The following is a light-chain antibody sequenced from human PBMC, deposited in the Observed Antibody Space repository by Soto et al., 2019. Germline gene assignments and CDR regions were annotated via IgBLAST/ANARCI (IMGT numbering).Light chain of an antibody. V-gene: IGKV3-15*01. CDR1: QSVSSN. Sequence: EIVMTQSPATLSVSPGERATLSCRASQSVSSNLAWYQQKPGQVPRLLIYGASTRASGIPARVSGSGSGTECTLTISSLQSEDFAVYYCHQYNDWPLTFGGGTKVEIK. CDR2: GAS. CDR3: HQYNDWPLT. J-gene: IGKJ4*01.